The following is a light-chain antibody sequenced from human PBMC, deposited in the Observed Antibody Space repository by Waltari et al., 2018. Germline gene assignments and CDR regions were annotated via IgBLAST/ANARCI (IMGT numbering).Light chain of an antibody. Sequence: QTVVTQEPSFSVSPGGKVTLTCGLSSGSVPPANYPSWYQQTPGQAPRTLIYSTNTRSSGVPDRFSGSILGNKAALTITGAQAEDESDYYCVLYMGSGIAWVFGGGTKLTVL. V-gene: IGLV8-61*01. J-gene: IGLJ3*02. CDR2: STN. CDR1: SGSVPPANY. CDR3: VLYMGSGIAWV.